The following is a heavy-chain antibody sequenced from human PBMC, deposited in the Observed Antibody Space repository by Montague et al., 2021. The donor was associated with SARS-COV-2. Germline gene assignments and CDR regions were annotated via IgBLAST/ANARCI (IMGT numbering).Heavy chain of an antibody. Sequence: SETLSLTCAVYGGSFSGYYWNWIRQPPGKGLEWIGEINHSGSTNYSPSLKSRVTMSVDTSKNRFSLKLSSVTAADTAVYYCARCARQGYGFRLGSFDFWGQGTLVTVSS. J-gene: IGHJ4*02. CDR2: INHSGST. CDR1: GGSFSGYY. D-gene: IGHD3-10*01. CDR3: ARCARQGYGFRLGSFDF. V-gene: IGHV4-34*01.